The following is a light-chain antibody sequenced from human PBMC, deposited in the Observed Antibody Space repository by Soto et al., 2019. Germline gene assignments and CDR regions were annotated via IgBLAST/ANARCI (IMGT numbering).Light chain of an antibody. V-gene: IGLV4-60*02. CDR3: ETWDSNTHTV. CDR1: SGHSSYI. J-gene: IGLJ3*02. Sequence: QSVLTQSSSASASLGSSVKLTCTLSSGHSSYIIAWHQQQPGKAPRYLMKLEGSGSYNKGSGVPDRFSGSSSGADRYLTISNPQFADEADYYCETWDSNTHTVFGGGTKLTVL. CDR2: LEGSGSY.